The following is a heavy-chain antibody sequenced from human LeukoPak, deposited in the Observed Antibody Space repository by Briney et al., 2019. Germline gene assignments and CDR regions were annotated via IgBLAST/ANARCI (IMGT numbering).Heavy chain of an antibody. Sequence: SETLSLTCTVSGYSISSGYYWGWIRQPPEKGLDWIGSIYHSGSAYYNPSLKSRVTMSVDTSKNQFSLKLSSVTAADTAVYYCARGLEMATIYFDYWGQGTLVTVSS. CDR3: ARGLEMATIYFDY. CDR1: GYSISSGYY. J-gene: IGHJ4*02. V-gene: IGHV4-38-2*02. CDR2: IYHSGSA. D-gene: IGHD5-24*01.